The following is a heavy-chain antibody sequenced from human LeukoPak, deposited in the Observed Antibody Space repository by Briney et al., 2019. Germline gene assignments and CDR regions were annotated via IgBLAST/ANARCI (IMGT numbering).Heavy chain of an antibody. V-gene: IGHV3-23*01. CDR2: ISGSGGGT. J-gene: IGHJ4*02. CDR1: GFTFSSYA. D-gene: IGHD3-3*01. Sequence: GRSLRLSCAASGFTFSSYAMSWVRQAPGKGLEWVSAISGSGGGTYYADSVKGRFTISRDNSKNTLYLQMNSLRAEDTAVYYCAKEDGFWSGYPYYFDYWGQGTLVTVSS. CDR3: AKEDGFWSGYPYYFDY.